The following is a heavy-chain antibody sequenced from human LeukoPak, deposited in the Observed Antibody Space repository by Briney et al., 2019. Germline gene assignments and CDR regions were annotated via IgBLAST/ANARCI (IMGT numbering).Heavy chain of an antibody. D-gene: IGHD3-22*01. J-gene: IGHJ3*02. CDR3: ARHPAVKDYYDSSGYGAFDI. V-gene: IGHV4-59*08. CDR2: IYYSGST. CDR1: GGSISSYY. Sequence: KPSETLSLTCTVSGGSISSYYWSWIRQPPGKGLEWIGYIYYSGSTNYNPSLKSRVTISVDTSKNQFSLKLSSVTAADTAVYYCARHPAVKDYYDSSGYGAFDIWGQGTTVTVSS.